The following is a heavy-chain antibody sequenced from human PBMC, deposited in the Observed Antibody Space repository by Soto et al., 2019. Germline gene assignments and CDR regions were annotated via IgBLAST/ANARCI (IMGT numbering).Heavy chain of an antibody. D-gene: IGHD2-2*01. V-gene: IGHV3-48*03. CDR1: GFTFSSYE. CDR2: ISSSGSTI. Sequence: PGGSLRLSCAASGFTFSSYEMNWVRQAPGKGLEWVSYISSSGSTIYYADSVKGRFTISRDNAKNSLYLQMNSLRAEDTAVYYCARDRVDYYYYGMDVWGQGTTVTVSS. CDR3: ARDRVDYYYYGMDV. J-gene: IGHJ6*01.